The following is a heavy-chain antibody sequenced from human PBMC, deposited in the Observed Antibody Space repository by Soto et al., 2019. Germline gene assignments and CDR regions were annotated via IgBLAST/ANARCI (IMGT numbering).Heavy chain of an antibody. Sequence: PGGSLSLSCAASGFTFSNNGMHWVRQTPGKGLEWVAFMSYDGSDTFYADSVKGRFTISRDNSKNTLFLHMSNLRAEDTAMYYCTVVRVADSALDHWGQGTLVTVSS. J-gene: IGHJ4*02. CDR1: GFTFSNNG. CDR3: TVVRVADSALDH. D-gene: IGHD3-10*02. V-gene: IGHV3-30*02. CDR2: MSYDGSDT.